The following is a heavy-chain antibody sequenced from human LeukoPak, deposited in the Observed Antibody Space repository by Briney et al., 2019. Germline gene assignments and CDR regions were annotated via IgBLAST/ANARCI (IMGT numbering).Heavy chain of an antibody. CDR1: GGSISSYY. CDR3: ARGKRVYAIEFDY. V-gene: IGHV4-59*01. Sequence: PSETLSLTCTVSGGSISSYYWSWIRQPPGKGLEWIGYIYYSGSTNYNPSLKSRVTISVDTSKNQFSLKLSSVTAADTAVYYCARGKRVYAIEFDYWGQGTLVTVSS. D-gene: IGHD2-8*01. J-gene: IGHJ4*02. CDR2: IYYSGST.